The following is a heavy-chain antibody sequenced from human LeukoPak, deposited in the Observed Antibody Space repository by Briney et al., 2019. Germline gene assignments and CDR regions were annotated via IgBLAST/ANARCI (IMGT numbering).Heavy chain of an antibody. Sequence: GSSVKVSCKASGDSFSNYGLSWVRQAPGQGLEWMGRVIPALGVPNYAQKFQGRVTITRDTSASTAYMELSSLRSEDTAVYYCARDSYSGSYYGRWGQGTLVTVSS. V-gene: IGHV1-69*04. CDR3: ARDSYSGSYYGR. CDR2: VIPALGVP. D-gene: IGHD1-26*01. CDR1: GDSFSNYG. J-gene: IGHJ4*02.